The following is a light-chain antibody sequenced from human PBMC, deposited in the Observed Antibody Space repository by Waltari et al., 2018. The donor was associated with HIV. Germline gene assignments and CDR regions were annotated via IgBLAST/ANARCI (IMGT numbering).Light chain of an antibody. V-gene: IGLV1-44*01. CDR2: NNY. J-gene: IGLJ2*01. CDR3: AAWDGSLLGVL. CDR1: NSNIGSNT. Sequence: QSVLTQPPSASGTPGQRVTIACSGSNSNIGSNTVNWYKQVPGTAPKLRIQNNYERPSGVPDRFSGSKSGSSASLAISGLQSEDDGDYYCAAWDGSLLGVLFGGGTKLTVL.